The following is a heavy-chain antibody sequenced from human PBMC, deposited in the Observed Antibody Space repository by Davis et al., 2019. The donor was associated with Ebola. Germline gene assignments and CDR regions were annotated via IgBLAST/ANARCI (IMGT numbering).Heavy chain of an antibody. D-gene: IGHD2-2*01. Sequence: GESLKISCAASGFTFSSYAMHWVRQAPGKGLEWVAVISYDGSHKYYADSVRGRFTISRDNSRNTLYLQMNSPTADDTAVYYCAKDRLRHCISTTCYAVFDNWGQGTLITVSS. CDR1: GFTFSSYA. V-gene: IGHV3-30*04. CDR2: ISYDGSHK. CDR3: AKDRLRHCISTTCYAVFDN. J-gene: IGHJ4*02.